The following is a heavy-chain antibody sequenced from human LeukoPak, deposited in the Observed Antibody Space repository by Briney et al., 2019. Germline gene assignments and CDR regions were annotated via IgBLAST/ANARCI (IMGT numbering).Heavy chain of an antibody. CDR1: GYTFTGYY. Sequence: ASVKVSCKASGYTFTGYYMHWVRQAPGQGLEWMGWINPNSGGTNYAQKFQGRVTMTRDTSISTAYMELSRLRSDDTAVYYCARESDDSASFDYWGQGTLVTVSS. V-gene: IGHV1-2*02. CDR3: ARESDDSASFDY. J-gene: IGHJ4*02. D-gene: IGHD3-3*01. CDR2: INPNSGGT.